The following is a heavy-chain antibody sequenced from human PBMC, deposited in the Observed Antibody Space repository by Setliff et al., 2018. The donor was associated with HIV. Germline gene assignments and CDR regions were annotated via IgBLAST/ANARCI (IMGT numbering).Heavy chain of an antibody. D-gene: IGHD3-22*01. J-gene: IGHJ2*01. V-gene: IGHV4-61*02. CDR2: IYTSGTT. Sequence: SETLSLTCTVSGDSINSDNYYWSWIRQPAGKGLEWIGRIYTSGTTNYNPSLKTRVTFSVDTSKNQFSLRLSSVTAADTAVYYCARGTLWSSGYYLYWYLYLWGRGTLFTVAS. CDR3: ARGTLWSSGYYLYWYLYL. CDR1: GDSINSDNYY.